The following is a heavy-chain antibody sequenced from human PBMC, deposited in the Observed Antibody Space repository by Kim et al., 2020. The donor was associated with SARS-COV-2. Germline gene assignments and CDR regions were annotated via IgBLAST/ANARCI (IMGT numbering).Heavy chain of an antibody. V-gene: IGHV3-15*01. CDR3: TTLLFGVDSYFDY. J-gene: IGHJ4*02. D-gene: IGHD3-3*01. CDR2: IKSKTDGGTT. Sequence: GGSLRLSCAASGFTFSNAWMSWVRQAPGKGLEWVGRIKSKTDGGTTDYAAPVKGRFTISRDDSKDTLYLQMNSLKTEDTAVYYCTTLLFGVDSYFDYWGQGTLVTVSS. CDR1: GFTFSNAW.